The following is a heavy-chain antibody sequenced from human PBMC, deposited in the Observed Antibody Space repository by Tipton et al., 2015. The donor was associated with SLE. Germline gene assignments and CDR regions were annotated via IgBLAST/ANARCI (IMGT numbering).Heavy chain of an antibody. Sequence: TLSLTCTVSSGSMTTGRYFWTWIRPPAGKGPEYIRRIYSTGDINYNLVLKSRLTILADTSKDQFSLKLSPVTAADTAVYYCARYSYFATAFYIWGQGTLFTVSS. CDR2: IYSTGDI. CDR3: ARYSYFATAFYI. D-gene: IGHD5-18*01. V-gene: IGHV4-61*02. J-gene: IGHJ3*02. CDR1: SGSMTTGRYF.